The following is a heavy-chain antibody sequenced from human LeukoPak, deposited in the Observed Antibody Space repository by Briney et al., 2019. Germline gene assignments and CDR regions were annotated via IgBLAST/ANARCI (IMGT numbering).Heavy chain of an antibody. Sequence: HPGGSLRLSCAASGFPLSSYSINWFRQAAGKGLEWVAYISASGSNIYYVDSVKGRFTVSRDNPKSSLFLQMNSPRAEDTAVYYCARVKGSYFDYWGQGALVTVSS. J-gene: IGHJ4*02. CDR2: ISASGSNI. CDR1: GFPLSSYS. D-gene: IGHD2-15*01. V-gene: IGHV3-48*01. CDR3: ARVKGSYFDY.